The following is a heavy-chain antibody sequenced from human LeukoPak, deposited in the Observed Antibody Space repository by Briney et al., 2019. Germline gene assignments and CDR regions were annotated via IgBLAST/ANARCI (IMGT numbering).Heavy chain of an antibody. J-gene: IGHJ6*03. CDR1: GYTFTSYG. CDR3: ARDRWELTTYYYYYYMDV. Sequence: ASVKVSCSASGYTFTSYGISWVRHPPGQGLEWMGWISAYNGNTNYAQKLQGRVTITTDTSTSTAYKELRSLRSDDTAVYYCARDRWELTTYYYYYYMDVWGKGTTVTISS. CDR2: ISAYNGNT. V-gene: IGHV1-18*01. D-gene: IGHD1-26*01.